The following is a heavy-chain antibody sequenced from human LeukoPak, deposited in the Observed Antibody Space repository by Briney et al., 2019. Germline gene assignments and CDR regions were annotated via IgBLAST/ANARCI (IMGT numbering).Heavy chain of an antibody. CDR3: ARDQWLVHPEGVDYYYGMDV. Sequence: GGSLRPSCAASGFTFSSYSMNWVRQAPGKGLEWVSSISSSSSYIYYADSVKGRFTISRDNAKNSLYLQMNSLRAEDTAVYYCARDQWLVHPEGVDYYYGMDVWGQGTTVTVSS. CDR2: ISSSSSYI. CDR1: GFTFSSYS. D-gene: IGHD6-19*01. J-gene: IGHJ6*02. V-gene: IGHV3-21*01.